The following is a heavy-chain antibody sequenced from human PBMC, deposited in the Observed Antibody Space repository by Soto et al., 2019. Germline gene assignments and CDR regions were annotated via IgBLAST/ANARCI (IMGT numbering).Heavy chain of an antibody. D-gene: IGHD3-3*01. J-gene: IGHJ4*02. CDR1: GFTFSSYG. Sequence: QVQLVESGGGVVQPGRSLRLSCAASGFTFSSYGMHWVRQAPGKGLEWVAVISYDGSNKYYADSVKGRFTISRDDSKNTLYLQMNSLRAEDTAVYYYATDGKLITIFGVVISRSSRWDFDYWGQGTLVTVSS. CDR2: ISYDGSNK. V-gene: IGHV3-30*03. CDR3: ATDGKLITIFGVVISRSSRWDFDY.